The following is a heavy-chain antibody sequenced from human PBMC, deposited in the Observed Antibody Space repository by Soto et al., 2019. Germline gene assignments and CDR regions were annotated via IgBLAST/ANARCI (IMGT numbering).Heavy chain of an antibody. D-gene: IGHD3-3*01. Sequence: GGSLRLSCAASGFTFSSYGMHWVRQAPGKGLEWVAVIWYDGSNKYYADSVKGRFTISRDNSKNTLYLQMNSLRAEDTAVYYCARDAVRFLEWFRPNQQRPGVDPWGQGTLVTVSS. CDR3: ARDAVRFLEWFRPNQQRPGVDP. V-gene: IGHV3-33*01. CDR2: IWYDGSNK. J-gene: IGHJ5*02. CDR1: GFTFSSYG.